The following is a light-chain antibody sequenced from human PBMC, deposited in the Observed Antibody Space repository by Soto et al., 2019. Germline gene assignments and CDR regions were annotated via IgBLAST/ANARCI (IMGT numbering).Light chain of an antibody. V-gene: IGKV3D-15*01. CDR2: GSS. CDR3: KKYNNGGLS. Sequence: IVLTQSPATLSVSPGERVTLSCRASENVGTNLAWYQQRPGQPPRLLIYGSSTRATGISATFSGSGSRTEFTLTTSSRHSEVSAVFFCKKYNNGGLSFGGGTRVEIK. CDR1: ENVGTN. J-gene: IGKJ4*01.